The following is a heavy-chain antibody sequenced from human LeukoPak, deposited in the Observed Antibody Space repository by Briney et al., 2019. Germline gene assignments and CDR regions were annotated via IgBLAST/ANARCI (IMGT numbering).Heavy chain of an antibody. J-gene: IGHJ3*02. D-gene: IGHD3-16*02. V-gene: IGHV4-59*01. CDR3: ARTNIDDYVWGSYRYAFDI. Sequence: PSETLSLTCTVSGGSISSYYWSWIRQPPGKGLEWIGYIYYSGSTNYNPSLKSRVTISVDTSKNQFSLKLSSVTAADTAVYYCARTNIDDYVWGSYRYAFDIWGQGTMVTVPS. CDR1: GGSISSYY. CDR2: IYYSGST.